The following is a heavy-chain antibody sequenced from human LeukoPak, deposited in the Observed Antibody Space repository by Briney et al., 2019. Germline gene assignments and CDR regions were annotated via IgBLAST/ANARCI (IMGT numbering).Heavy chain of an antibody. Sequence: GASLRLSCAASGFTFSSYAMSWVRQAPGKGLEWVSAISGSGGSTYYADSVKGRFTISRDNSKNTLYLQMSSLRAEDTAVYYCVKDREQWLVRHYFDYWGQGTLVTVSS. CDR2: ISGSGGST. J-gene: IGHJ4*02. CDR3: VKDREQWLVRHYFDY. D-gene: IGHD6-19*01. V-gene: IGHV3-23*01. CDR1: GFTFSSYA.